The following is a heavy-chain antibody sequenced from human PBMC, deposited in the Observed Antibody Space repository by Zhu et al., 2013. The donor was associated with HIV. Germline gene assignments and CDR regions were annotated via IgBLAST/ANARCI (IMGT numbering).Heavy chain of an antibody. Sequence: QVQLVQSGAEVKKPGASVKVSCKASGYTFTSYDINWVRQATGQGLEWMGWMNPNSGHAGYAQKFQGRVTMTSDSSMSTAFMELSSLTSDDTAVYYCARGPRDYGYDYWGQGTLVTVSS. J-gene: IGHJ4*02. CDR3: ARGPRDYGYDY. D-gene: IGHD4-17*01. CDR2: MNPNSGHA. V-gene: IGHV1-8*01. CDR1: GYTFTSYD.